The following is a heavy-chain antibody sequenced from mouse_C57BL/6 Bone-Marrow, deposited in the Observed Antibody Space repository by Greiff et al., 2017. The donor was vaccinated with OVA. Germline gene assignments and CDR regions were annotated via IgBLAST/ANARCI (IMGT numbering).Heavy chain of an antibody. CDR2: IWSGGST. CDR3: ARNRYDYPIWFAY. J-gene: IGHJ3*01. Sequence: VQRVESGPGLVQPSQSLSITCTVSGFSLTSYGVHWVRQSPGKGLEWLGVIWSGGSTDYNAAFISRLSISKDNSKSQVFFKMNSLQADDTAIYYCARNRYDYPIWFAYWGQGTLVTVSA. V-gene: IGHV2-2*01. CDR1: GFSLTSYG. D-gene: IGHD2-4*01.